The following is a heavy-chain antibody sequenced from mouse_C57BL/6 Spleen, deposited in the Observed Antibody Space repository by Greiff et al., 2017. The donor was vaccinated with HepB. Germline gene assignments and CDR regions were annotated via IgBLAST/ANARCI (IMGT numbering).Heavy chain of an antibody. CDR1: GYTFTDYY. J-gene: IGHJ1*03. CDR2: INPYNGGT. V-gene: IGHV1-19*01. Sequence: EVQLQESGPVLVKPGASVKMSCKASGYTFTDYYMNWVKQSHGKSLEWIGVINPYNGGTSYNQKFKGKATLTVDKSSSTAYMELNSLTSEDSAVYYCARWDWDAYWYFDVWGTGTTVTVSS. CDR3: ARWDWDAYWYFDV. D-gene: IGHD4-1*01.